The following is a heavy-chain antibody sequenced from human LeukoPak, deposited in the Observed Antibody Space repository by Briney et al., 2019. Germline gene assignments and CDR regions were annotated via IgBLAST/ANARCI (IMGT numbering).Heavy chain of an antibody. CDR3: ASLYGDYYYYGMDV. Sequence: SETLSLTCTVSGGSVSSGSYYWSWIRQPPGKGLEWIGEIYHSGSTNYNPSLKSRVTISVDKSKNQFSLKLSSVTAADTAVYYCASLYGDYYYYGMDVWGQGTTVTVSS. V-gene: IGHV4-61*01. J-gene: IGHJ6*02. CDR1: GGSVSSGSYY. CDR2: IYHSGST. D-gene: IGHD4-17*01.